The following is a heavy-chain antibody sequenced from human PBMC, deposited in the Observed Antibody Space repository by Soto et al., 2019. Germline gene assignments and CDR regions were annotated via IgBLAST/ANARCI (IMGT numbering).Heavy chain of an antibody. CDR3: ARGNWKYGYFDY. D-gene: IGHD1-7*01. Sequence: HPGGSLRLSCVASGFSFSSSGMHWVRQAPGKGLQWVAVIWHDGGNKYSADSVKGRFSISRDNSKNTIYLQMNSLRVEDTAVYYCARGNWKYGYFDYWGQGTLVTVS. V-gene: IGHV3-33*01. J-gene: IGHJ4*02. CDR1: GFSFSSSG. CDR2: IWHDGGNK.